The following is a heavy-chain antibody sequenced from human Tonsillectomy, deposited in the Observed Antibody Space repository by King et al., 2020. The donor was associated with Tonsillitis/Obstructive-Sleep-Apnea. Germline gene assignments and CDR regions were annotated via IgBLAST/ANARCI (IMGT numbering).Heavy chain of an antibody. J-gene: IGHJ6*02. Sequence: VQLVESGGGLVQPGGSLRLSCAASGFTFSSYWMHWVRQAPGKGLVWVSRINSDGSSTSYADSVKGRFTISRDNAKNTLYPQMNSLRAEDTAVYYCARESGYPYYYYGMDVWGQGTTVTVSS. D-gene: IGHD1-1*01. V-gene: IGHV3-74*01. CDR3: ARESGYPYYYYGMDV. CDR1: GFTFSSYW. CDR2: INSDGSST.